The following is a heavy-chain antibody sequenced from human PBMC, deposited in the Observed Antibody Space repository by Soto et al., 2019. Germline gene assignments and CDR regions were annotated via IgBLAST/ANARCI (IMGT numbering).Heavy chain of an antibody. V-gene: IGHV4-31*03. CDR1: GGSISSGGFY. D-gene: IGHD3-10*01. Sequence: QVQLQESGPGLVKPSQTLSLTCTVSGGSISSGGFYWSWIRQHPGMGLEWIGYSHSSAGTYYNPSLKSRLAISLDTSENQFSLRLGSVTAADTAIYYCARADFDSGSPFFDYWGQGTLVTVSS. J-gene: IGHJ4*02. CDR2: SHSSAGT. CDR3: ARADFDSGSPFFDY.